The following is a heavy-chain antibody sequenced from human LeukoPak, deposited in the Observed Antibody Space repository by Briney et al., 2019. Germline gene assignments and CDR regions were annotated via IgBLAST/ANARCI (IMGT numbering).Heavy chain of an antibody. CDR3: ARELNTVANPSFTFDI. D-gene: IGHD4-23*01. CDR2: INHSGST. J-gene: IGHJ3*02. V-gene: IGHV4-34*01. Sequence: SETLSLTCTVSGGSISSYYWSWIRQPPGKGLEWIGEINHSGSTNYNPSLKSRVTISVDTSKNQFSLKLSSVTAADTAVYYCARELNTVANPSFTFDIWGQGTMVTVSS. CDR1: GGSISSYY.